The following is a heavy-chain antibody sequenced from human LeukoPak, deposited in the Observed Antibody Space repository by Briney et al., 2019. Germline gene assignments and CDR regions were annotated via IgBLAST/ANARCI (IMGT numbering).Heavy chain of an antibody. Sequence: GGSLRVSCAVSGITVSGNYMSWVRQAPGKGLKWVSVLYGGGSTYYADSVKGRFTISRDNLKNTLYLQMDSLRADDTAVYYCASGVTGYNYGTHRFDYWGQGTLVTVSS. CDR3: ASGVTGYNYGTHRFDY. V-gene: IGHV3-66*01. D-gene: IGHD5-18*01. CDR1: GITVSGNY. J-gene: IGHJ4*02. CDR2: LYGGGST.